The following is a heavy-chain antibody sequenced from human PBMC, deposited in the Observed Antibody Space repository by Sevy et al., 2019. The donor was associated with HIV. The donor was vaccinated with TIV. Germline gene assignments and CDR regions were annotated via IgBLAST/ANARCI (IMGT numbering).Heavy chain of an antibody. D-gene: IGHD4-4*01. CDR1: GGSISSGFYS. CDR2: LYTSGST. Sequence: SETLSLTCSVSGGSISSGFYSWTWIRQPAGKGLEWIGHLYTSGSTNYNSSLKSRVTISVDTSKNQFSLKVNSVTAADTAVYYCARVRRNDYNGPAHYLDVWGIGTTVTVSS. CDR3: ARVRRNDYNGPAHYLDV. V-gene: IGHV4-61*09. J-gene: IGHJ6*03.